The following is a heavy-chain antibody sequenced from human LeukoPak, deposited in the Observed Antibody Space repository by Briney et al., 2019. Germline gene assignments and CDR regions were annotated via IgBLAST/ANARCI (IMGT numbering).Heavy chain of an antibody. CDR1: GDSVSRSDSY. D-gene: IGHD3-22*01. J-gene: IGHJ1*01. CDR3: ARRRYYDGSGYLE. V-gene: IGHV4-39*01. CDR2: IYYSGRT. Sequence: SSETLSLTCSVSGDSVSRSDSYWDWIRQPPGKGLEWIGTIYYSGRTYYSPSLKSRVTMSVDPSNNQFSLNLRSMTAADTAVYYCARRRYYDGSGYLEWGQGTLLSVSS.